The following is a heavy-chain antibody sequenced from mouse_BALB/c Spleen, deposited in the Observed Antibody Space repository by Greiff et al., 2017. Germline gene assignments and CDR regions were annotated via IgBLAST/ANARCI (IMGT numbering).Heavy chain of an antibody. V-gene: IGHV1-5*01. J-gene: IGHJ2*01. CDR2: IYPGNSDT. Sequence: VQLKESGTVLARPGASVKMSCKASGYTFTSYWMHWVKQRPGQGLEWIGAIYPGNSDTSYNQKFKGKAKLTAVTSTSTAYMELSSLTNEDSAVYYCTRKNYYGSSYPFDYWGQGTTLTVSS. CDR3: TRKNYYGSSYPFDY. D-gene: IGHD1-1*01. CDR1: GYTFTSYW.